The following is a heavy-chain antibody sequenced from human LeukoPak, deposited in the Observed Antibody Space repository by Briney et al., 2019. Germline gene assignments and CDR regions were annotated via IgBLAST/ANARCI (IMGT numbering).Heavy chain of an antibody. V-gene: IGHV1-18*01. J-gene: IGHJ4*02. Sequence: ASVKVSCKAAGYTFTTYPITWVRQAPGQGLEWMGWINPDNGNTIYAQKVQGRLTMTTDTSTTTAYMELRSLRSDDTAVYYCARVRTYSYGSGSHYRDYYFDYWGLGTLVTVSS. CDR1: GYTFTTYP. D-gene: IGHD3-10*01. CDR3: ARVRTYSYGSGSHYRDYYFDY. CDR2: INPDNGNT.